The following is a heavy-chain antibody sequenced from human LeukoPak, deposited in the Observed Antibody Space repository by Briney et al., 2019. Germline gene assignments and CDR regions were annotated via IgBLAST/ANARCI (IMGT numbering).Heavy chain of an antibody. Sequence: ASVKVSCKASGYTFTSYAMQWVRQAPGQRLEWMGWINAGNGNTKYSQKFQGRVTITRDTSASTAYMELSSLRSEDTAVYYCARQGVEMATIWWFDPWGQGTLVTVSS. CDR1: GYTFTSYA. V-gene: IGHV1-3*01. CDR3: ARQGVEMATIWWFDP. D-gene: IGHD5-24*01. J-gene: IGHJ5*02. CDR2: INAGNGNT.